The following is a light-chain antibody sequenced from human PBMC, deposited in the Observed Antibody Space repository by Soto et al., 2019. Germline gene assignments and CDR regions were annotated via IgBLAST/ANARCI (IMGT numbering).Light chain of an antibody. V-gene: IGKV1-5*01. Sequence: IQMTQSPSARSAAVGDRATITCRASQSISSWLAWYQQKPGKAPKLLIYDASTLQSGVPSRYSGSGSGTEFTLTISSLQPEDFASYYCLQDYGDSWTFGQGTKVDIK. CDR1: QSISSW. J-gene: IGKJ1*01. CDR2: DAS. CDR3: LQDYGDSWT.